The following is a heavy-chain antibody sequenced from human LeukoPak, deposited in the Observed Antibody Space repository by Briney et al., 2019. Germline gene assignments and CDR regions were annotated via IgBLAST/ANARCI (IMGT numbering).Heavy chain of an antibody. Sequence: SETLCLTCTVSGGSINSGSYYWSWIRPPAGKGLEWIGRIYTSGSTNYNPSLKSRVTISVDTSKNQFSLKLSSVTAAHTAVYYCARFSSSAFDIWGQETMVTVSS. J-gene: IGHJ3*02. CDR1: GGSINSGSYY. D-gene: IGHD6-6*01. CDR2: IYTSGST. V-gene: IGHV4-61*02. CDR3: ARFSSSAFDI.